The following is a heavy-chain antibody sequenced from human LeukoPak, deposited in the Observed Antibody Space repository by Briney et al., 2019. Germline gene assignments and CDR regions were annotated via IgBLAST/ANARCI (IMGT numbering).Heavy chain of an antibody. CDR1: GGSISSSSYY. CDR3: ARHDYSTNWFDP. D-gene: IGHD4-11*01. Sequence: KPSETLSLTCTVSGGSISSSSYYWGWIRQPPEKGLEWIGSIYYSGSTYYNPSLKSRVTISVDTSKNQFSLKLSSVTAADTAVYYCARHDYSTNWFDPWGQGTLVTVSS. CDR2: IYYSGST. V-gene: IGHV4-39*01. J-gene: IGHJ5*02.